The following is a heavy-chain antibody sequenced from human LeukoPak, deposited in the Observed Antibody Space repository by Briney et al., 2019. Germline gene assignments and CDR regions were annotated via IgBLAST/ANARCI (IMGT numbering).Heavy chain of an antibody. Sequence: SLKISCQGSGDSSTRNWSAWGRRMPGKALEGMGMIYPSDSDTKYSPSFQGQVTISADKSINTAYLQWSSLKASDTAMYYCGVSPGGFTYGRNCFGPWGQGTLLTVSS. CDR2: IYPSDSDT. J-gene: IGHJ5*02. D-gene: IGHD5-18*01. V-gene: IGHV5-51*01. CDR3: GVSPGGFTYGRNCFGP. CDR1: GDSSTRNW.